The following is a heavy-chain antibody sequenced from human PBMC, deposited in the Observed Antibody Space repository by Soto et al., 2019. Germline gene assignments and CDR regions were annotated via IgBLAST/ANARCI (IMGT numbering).Heavy chain of an antibody. Sequence: QVQLVQSGAEVKKPGASVKVSCKASGYTFTSYGVSWVRQAPGQGLEWMGWISPYNGNTEYAQKLQGRVTMTTDTSTSTAYMELRSLRSDDPAVYYCARDNHDPTRYSGTYYVWFDPWGQGTRVTVSS. J-gene: IGHJ5*02. CDR2: ISPYNGNT. D-gene: IGHD1-26*01. CDR3: ARDNHDPTRYSGTYYVWFDP. CDR1: GYTFTSYG. V-gene: IGHV1-18*01.